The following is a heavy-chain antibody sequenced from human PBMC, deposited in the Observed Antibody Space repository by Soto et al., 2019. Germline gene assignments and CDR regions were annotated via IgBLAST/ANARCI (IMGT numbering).Heavy chain of an antibody. J-gene: IGHJ6*02. V-gene: IGHV4-31*03. D-gene: IGHD6-13*01. CDR1: GGSISSGGYY. CDR3: SRAVGTIAAAGVYYYYGMDV. Sequence: QVQLQESGPGLVKPSQTLSLTCTVSGGSISSGGYYWSWIRQHPGKGLDWIGYIYYGGSTYYNPSLKSRVTISVDTSKNQFSLKLSSVTAADTAVYYCSRAVGTIAAAGVYYYYGMDVWGQGTTVTVSS. CDR2: IYYGGST.